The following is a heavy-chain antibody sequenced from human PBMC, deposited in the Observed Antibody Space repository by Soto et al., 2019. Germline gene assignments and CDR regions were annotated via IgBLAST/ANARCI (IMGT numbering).Heavy chain of an antibody. CDR3: ARNMDYYYGPGSGNGHGF. J-gene: IGHJ6*02. D-gene: IGHD3-10*01. CDR1: GYTFTAYY. Sequence: QVQLVQSGAELKEPGDSVRVSCEASGYTFTAYYIHWVRQAPAQGIERMGWINPRFGDTSYAQDFQGRVSMTRDTSISTVYLELSRLTSDDTAIYYCARNMDYYYGPGSGNGHGFWGQGTTVTV. V-gene: IGHV1-2*02. CDR2: INPRFGDT.